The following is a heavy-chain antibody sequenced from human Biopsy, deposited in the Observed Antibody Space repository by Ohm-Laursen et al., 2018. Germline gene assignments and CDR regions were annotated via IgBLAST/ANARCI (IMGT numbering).Heavy chain of an antibody. CDR3: ARDASMGATYYFHH. CDR1: GFTFGSYS. J-gene: IGHJ4*02. CDR2: ISRGSDII. Sequence: SLRLSCSASGFTFGSYSMTWVRQAPGKGLERVSTISRGSDIIYYADSVKGRFTVSRDNSKETVYLQMNSLRGEDTAVYYCARDASMGATYYFHHWGQGTLVIVSS. D-gene: IGHD1-26*01. V-gene: IGHV3-23*01.